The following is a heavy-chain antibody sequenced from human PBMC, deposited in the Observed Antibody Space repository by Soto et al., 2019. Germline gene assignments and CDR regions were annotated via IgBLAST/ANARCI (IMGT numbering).Heavy chain of an antibody. CDR1: GGSFSGYY. Sequence: QVQLQQWGAGLLKPSETLSLTCAVYGGSFSGYYWSWIRQPPGKGLEWIGEINHSGSTNYNPSLKSRVTISVDTSKNQFSLKLSSVTAADTAVYYCARSAELYIGEWVYWGQGTLVTVSS. CDR3: ARSAELYIGEWVY. D-gene: IGHD3-10*01. J-gene: IGHJ4*02. CDR2: INHSGST. V-gene: IGHV4-34*01.